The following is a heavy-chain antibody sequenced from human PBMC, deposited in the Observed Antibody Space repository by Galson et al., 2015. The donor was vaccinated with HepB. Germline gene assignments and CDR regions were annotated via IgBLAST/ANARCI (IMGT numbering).Heavy chain of an antibody. CDR2: ISAYNGNT. CDR1: GYTFTSYG. Sequence: SVKVSCKASGYTFTSYGISWVRQAPGQGLEWMGWISAYNGNTNYAQKLQGRVTMTTDTSTSTAYMGLRSLRSDDTAVYYCARGSITGTTLFPSYYYYYGMDVWGQGTTVTVSS. V-gene: IGHV1-18*04. D-gene: IGHD1-7*01. CDR3: ARGSITGTTLFPSYYYYYGMDV. J-gene: IGHJ6*02.